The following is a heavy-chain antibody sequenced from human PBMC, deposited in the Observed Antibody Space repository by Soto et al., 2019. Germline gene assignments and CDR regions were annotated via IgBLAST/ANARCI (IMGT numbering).Heavy chain of an antibody. Sequence: SETLSLTCSVSGASITTYYWSWIRQPPGMGLEWIGSISYSESTKYNPSLESRVMISLDTSKNQFSLRLTSVTAADTALYYCARDWDSSGLFDPWGQGALVTVSS. CDR1: GASITTYY. V-gene: IGHV4-59*01. CDR2: ISYSEST. J-gene: IGHJ5*02. CDR3: ARDWDSSGLFDP. D-gene: IGHD3-10*01.